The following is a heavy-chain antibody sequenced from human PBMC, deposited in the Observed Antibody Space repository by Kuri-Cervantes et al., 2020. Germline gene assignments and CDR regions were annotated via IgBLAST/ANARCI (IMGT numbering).Heavy chain of an antibody. J-gene: IGHJ4*02. V-gene: IGHV3-21*01. CDR2: ISSSSSYI. CDR1: GFTFSSYS. Sequence: GESLKISCAASGFTFSSYSMNWVRQAPGKGLEWVSSISSSSSYIYYADSVKGRFTISRDNAKSSLYLQMNSLRAEDTAVYYCARAGDYGSFGYWGQGTLVTVSS. CDR3: ARAGDYGSFGY. D-gene: IGHD4-17*01.